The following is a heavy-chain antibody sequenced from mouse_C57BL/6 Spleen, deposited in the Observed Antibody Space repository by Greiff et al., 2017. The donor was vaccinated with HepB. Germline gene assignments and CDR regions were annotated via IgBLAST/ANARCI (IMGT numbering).Heavy chain of an antibody. CDR1: GFTFSDYY. J-gene: IGHJ3*01. CDR3: ARRDDGPLAY. D-gene: IGHD2-3*01. Sequence: EVKLVESEGGLVQPGSSMKLSCTASGFTFSDYYMAWVRQVPEKGLEWVANINYDGSSTYYLDSLKSRFIISRDNAKNILYLQMSSLKSEDTATYYCARRDDGPLAYWGQGTLVTVSA. V-gene: IGHV5-16*01. CDR2: INYDGSST.